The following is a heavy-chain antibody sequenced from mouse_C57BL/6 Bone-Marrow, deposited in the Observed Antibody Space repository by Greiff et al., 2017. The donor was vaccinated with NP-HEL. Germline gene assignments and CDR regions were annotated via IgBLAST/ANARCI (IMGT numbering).Heavy chain of an antibody. D-gene: IGHD1-1*01. V-gene: IGHV14-4*01. CDR2: IDPENGDT. CDR1: GFNITDDY. CDR3: TTWIYYGSRFAH. Sequence: VQLQQSGAELVRPGASVKLSCTASGFNITDDYMHWVKQRPEQGLEWIGWIDPENGDTDYASKFQGKATITAATSSNTAYLQLSSLTSEDTAVYYCTTWIYYGSRFAHWGQGTLVTVSA. J-gene: IGHJ3*01.